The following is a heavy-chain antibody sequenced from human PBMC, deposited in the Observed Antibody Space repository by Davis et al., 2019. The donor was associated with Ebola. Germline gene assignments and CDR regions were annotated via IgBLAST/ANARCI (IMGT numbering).Heavy chain of an antibody. D-gene: IGHD4-17*01. Sequence: MPSETLSLTCAVSGDSISSSNWWSWVRQPPGKGLEWIGEIYHSGSTNYNPSLKSRVTISVDKSKNQFSLKLSSVTAADTAVYYCANHYGDYAPFDYWGQGTLATVSS. CDR2: IYHSGST. CDR1: GDSISSSNW. V-gene: IGHV4-4*02. J-gene: IGHJ4*02. CDR3: ANHYGDYAPFDY.